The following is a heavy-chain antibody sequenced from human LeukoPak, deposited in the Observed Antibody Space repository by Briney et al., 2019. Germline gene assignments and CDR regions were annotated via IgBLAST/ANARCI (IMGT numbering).Heavy chain of an antibody. CDR3: AKDLSLLWFVEIESGAFDM. D-gene: IGHD3-10*01. CDR2: ISGSGGST. CDR1: GFTFSSYA. V-gene: IGHV3-23*01. Sequence: PGGSLRLSCAASGFTFSSYAMSWVRQAPGKGLEWVSAISGSGGSTYYADSVTGRFTISRDNSKNTLYLQMNSLRAEDTAVYYCAKDLSLLWFVEIESGAFDMWGQGTMVTVSS. J-gene: IGHJ3*02.